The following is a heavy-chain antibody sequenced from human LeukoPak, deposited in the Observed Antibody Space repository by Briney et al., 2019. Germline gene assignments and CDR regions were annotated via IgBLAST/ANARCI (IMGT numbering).Heavy chain of an antibody. J-gene: IGHJ3*02. CDR1: GGSISSISYY. V-gene: IGHV4-39*01. D-gene: IGHD3-22*01. CDR3: ARLGRTTVTTNTMIVVATDAFDI. Sequence: SETLSLTCTVSGGSISSISYYWGWIRQPPGKGLEWIGSIYYSGSTYYNPSLKSRVTISVDTSKNQFSLKLSSVTAADTAVYYCARLGRTTVTTNTMIVVATDAFDIWGQGTVVTVSS. CDR2: IYYSGST.